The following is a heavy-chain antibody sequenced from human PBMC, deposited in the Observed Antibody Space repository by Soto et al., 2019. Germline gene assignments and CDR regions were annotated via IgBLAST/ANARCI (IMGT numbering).Heavy chain of an antibody. D-gene: IGHD6-6*01. CDR2: ISYDGSNK. CDR1: GFTFSSYG. V-gene: IGHV3-30*18. J-gene: IGHJ4*02. Sequence: LRLSCAASGFTFSSYGMHWVRQAPGKGLEWVAVISYDGSNKYYADSVKGRFTISRDNSKNTLYLQMNSLRAEDTAVYYCAKGEAARISIDYWGQGTLVTVSS. CDR3: AKGEAARISIDY.